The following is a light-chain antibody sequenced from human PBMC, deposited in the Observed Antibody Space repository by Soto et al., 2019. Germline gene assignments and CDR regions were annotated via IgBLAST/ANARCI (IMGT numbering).Light chain of an antibody. J-gene: IGKJ3*01. V-gene: IGKV2-28*01. CDR1: QSLLHSNGYND. CDR3: MQVLSAFS. CDR2: LGS. Sequence: DIVMTQSPLSLPVTPGEPASISCRSSQSLLHSNGYNDLEWYVQKPGQSPQVLINLGSARTSGVPDRFSGSGSGTDFTLKISRVEAEDVVVYYCMQVLSAFSFGPGTKVDIK.